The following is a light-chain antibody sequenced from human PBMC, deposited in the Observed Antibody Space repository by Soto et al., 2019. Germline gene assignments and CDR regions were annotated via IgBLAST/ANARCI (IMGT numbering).Light chain of an antibody. CDR2: DAS. J-gene: IGKJ5*01. Sequence: DIQMTQSPSTLSASVGDRVTITCRSSQSISTWLAWYQQKPGKAPKLLIYDASSLESGVPSRFSGSGSGTDFTLTISRLEPEDFAVYFCQRYGSSPLITFGQGTRLEIK. CDR3: QRYGSSPLIT. CDR1: QSISTW. V-gene: IGKV1-5*01.